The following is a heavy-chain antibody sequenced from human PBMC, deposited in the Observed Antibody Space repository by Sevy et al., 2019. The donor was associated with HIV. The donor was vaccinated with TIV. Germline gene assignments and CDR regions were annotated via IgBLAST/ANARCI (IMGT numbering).Heavy chain of an antibody. CDR2: ISYDGSNK. J-gene: IGHJ6*03. CDR1: GFTFSSYA. CDR3: ARDWDYGDYPKYYYYYYMDV. V-gene: IGHV3-30-3*01. D-gene: IGHD4-17*01. Sequence: GGSVRLSCAASGFTFSSYAMHWVRQAPGKGLEWVAVISYDGSNKYYADSVKGRFTISRDNSKNTLYLQMNSLRAEDTAVYYCARDWDYGDYPKYYYYYYMDVWGKGTTVTVSS.